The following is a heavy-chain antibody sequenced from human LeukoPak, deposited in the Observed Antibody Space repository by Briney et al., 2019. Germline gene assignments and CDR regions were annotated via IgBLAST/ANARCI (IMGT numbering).Heavy chain of an antibody. CDR3: ARVMERSRLGSTVVRGGLDY. J-gene: IGHJ4*02. Sequence: GVSLRLSCAASGFTFSSYWMSWVPQAPGKGLEGVANIKQDGSEKYYVDSVKGRFTISRDNAKNSLYLQMNSLRAEDTAVYYCARVMERSRLGSTVVRGGLDYWGQGTLVTVSS. CDR1: GFTFSSYW. V-gene: IGHV3-7*05. CDR2: IKQDGSEK. D-gene: IGHD4-23*01.